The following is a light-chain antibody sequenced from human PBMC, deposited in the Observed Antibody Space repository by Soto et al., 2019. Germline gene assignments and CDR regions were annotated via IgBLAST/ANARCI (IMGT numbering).Light chain of an antibody. CDR2: DAS. Sequence: DIQMTQSPSTLSASVGDRVTITCRASQSISSWLAWYQQKPGKAPKLLIYDASSLESGVPSRFSGSGSGTEFTLPISSLQPDDVATYYCQQYNSYSPLTFGGGTKVEIK. V-gene: IGKV1-5*01. CDR1: QSISSW. CDR3: QQYNSYSPLT. J-gene: IGKJ4*01.